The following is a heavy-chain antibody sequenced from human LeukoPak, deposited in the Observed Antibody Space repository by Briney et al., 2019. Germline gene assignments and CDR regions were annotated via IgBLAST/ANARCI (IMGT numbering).Heavy chain of an antibody. Sequence: PGGSLRLSCAASGFSFSSYGMHWVRQAPGKGLEWVAVISYDGSNKFYADSVKGRFTVSRDNSRNTLYLQMNSLRAEDTAVYYCAKMQWLATNYYWGQGTLATVSS. D-gene: IGHD6-19*01. J-gene: IGHJ4*02. CDR3: AKMQWLATNYY. CDR1: GFSFSSYG. CDR2: ISYDGSNK. V-gene: IGHV3-30*18.